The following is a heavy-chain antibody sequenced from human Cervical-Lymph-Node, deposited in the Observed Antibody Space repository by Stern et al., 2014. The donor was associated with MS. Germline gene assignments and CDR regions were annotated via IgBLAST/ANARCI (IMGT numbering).Heavy chain of an antibody. CDR1: GYTFPSYG. V-gene: IGHV1-18*01. CDR3: ARDHGDHIFDY. J-gene: IGHJ4*02. CDR2: ISAYNGTT. Sequence: QLVQSGAEVKKPGASVKVSCKASGYTFPSYGISWVRQAPGQGLEWMGWISAYNGTTKSAQKLQGRATITTDTSTRPAYMERRSLRSDDTAVYYCARDHGDHIFDYWGQGTLVTVSS. D-gene: IGHD4-17*01.